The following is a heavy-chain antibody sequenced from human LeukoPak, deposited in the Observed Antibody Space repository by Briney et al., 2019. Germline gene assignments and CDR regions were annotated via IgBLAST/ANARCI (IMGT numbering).Heavy chain of an antibody. J-gene: IGHJ4*02. D-gene: IGHD1-26*01. V-gene: IGHV3-23*01. Sequence: GGSLRLSCAASGFTFSTYAMSWVRQAPGKGLEWVSAISGSGGSTYYADSVKGRFTISRDNSKNTLYLQMNSLRAEDTAVYYCAKLGMAQWELCHFDYWGQGTLVTVSP. CDR1: GFTFSTYA. CDR2: ISGSGGST. CDR3: AKLGMAQWELCHFDY.